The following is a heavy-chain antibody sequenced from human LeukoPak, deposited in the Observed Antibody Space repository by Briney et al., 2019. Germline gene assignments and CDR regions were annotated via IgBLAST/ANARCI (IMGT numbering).Heavy chain of an antibody. CDR2: IYYSGST. Sequence: SETLSLTCTVSGGSISSSSYYWGWIRPPPGKGLEWIGSIYYSGSTYYNPSLKSRVTISVDTSKNQFSLKLSSVTAADTAVYYCARQVAYGSGSYYALEWGQGTLVTVSS. CDR1: GGSISSSSYY. CDR3: ARQVAYGSGSYYALE. J-gene: IGHJ4*02. D-gene: IGHD3-10*01. V-gene: IGHV4-39*01.